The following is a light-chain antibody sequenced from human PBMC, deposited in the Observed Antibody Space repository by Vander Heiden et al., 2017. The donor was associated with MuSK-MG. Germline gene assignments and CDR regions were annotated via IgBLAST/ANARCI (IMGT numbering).Light chain of an antibody. V-gene: IGKV1-8*01. CDR1: QGISSY. CDR3: QEYDSYAIT. Sequence: AIRMTQSPSSFSASTGDRVTITCRASQGISSYLAWYQQKPGKAPKLLIYAASTLQSPVPSRFSRSGSGTDFTLTMSCLQSEHIATSYCQEYDSYAITFRQGRHQEI. J-gene: IGKJ5*01. CDR2: AAS.